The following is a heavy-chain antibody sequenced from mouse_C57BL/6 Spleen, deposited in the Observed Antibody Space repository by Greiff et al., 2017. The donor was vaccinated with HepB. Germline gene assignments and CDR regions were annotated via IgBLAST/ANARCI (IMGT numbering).Heavy chain of an antibody. CDR2: ILPGSGST. CDR3: ARCPLYYDYWYFDV. V-gene: IGHV1-9*01. Sequence: QVQLQQSGAELMKPGASVKLSCKATGYTFTGYWIEWVKQRPGHGLEWIGEILPGSGSTNYNENFKGKATFTADTSSNTAYMQLSSLATEDSAIYYCARCPLYYDYWYFDVWGTGTTVTVSS. CDR1: GYTFTGYW. J-gene: IGHJ1*03. D-gene: IGHD2-4*01.